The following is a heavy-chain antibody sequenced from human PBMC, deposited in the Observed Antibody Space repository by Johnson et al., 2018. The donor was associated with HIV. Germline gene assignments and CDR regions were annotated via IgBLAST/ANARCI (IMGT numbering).Heavy chain of an antibody. CDR3: ANLGDYSGNNGFDI. CDR2: ISYDGTKK. V-gene: IGHV3-30*04. CDR1: GFTFSQFA. Sequence: QVQLVESGGGVVQPGRSLRLSCAASGFTFSQFAMHWVRQAPGKGLEWVAIISYDGTKKYYADSVRGRFIISRDNSKNTLYLQMNGLKTEDTAVYYCANLGDYSGNNGFDIWGRGTMVTVSS. J-gene: IGHJ3*02. D-gene: IGHD4-23*01.